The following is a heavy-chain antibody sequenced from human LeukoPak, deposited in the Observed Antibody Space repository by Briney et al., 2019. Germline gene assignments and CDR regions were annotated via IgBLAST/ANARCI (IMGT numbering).Heavy chain of an antibody. CDR3: ALYCSGGSCYSYFDY. D-gene: IGHD2-15*01. CDR2: FDPKDGEK. V-gene: IGHV1-24*01. Sequence: ASVKVSCKVSGYTLTELSMHWVRQAPGKGLEWMGGFDPKDGEKIYAQKFQGRVTMTEDTSTDTAYMELSSLRSEDTAVYYCALYCSGGSCYSYFDYWGQGTLVTVSS. J-gene: IGHJ4*02. CDR1: GYTLTELS.